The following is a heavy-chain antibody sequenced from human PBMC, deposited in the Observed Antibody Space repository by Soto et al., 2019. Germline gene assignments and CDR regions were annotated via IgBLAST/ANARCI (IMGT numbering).Heavy chain of an antibody. CDR2: IWYDGSNK. CDR1: GFTFSSYG. CDR3: ARDWVDCSGGSCYSRSVVYYFDY. V-gene: IGHV3-33*01. Sequence: GGSLRLSCAASGFTFSSYGMHWVRQAPGKGLEWVAVIWYDGSNKYYADSVKGRFTISRDNSKNTLYLQMNSLRAEDTAVYYCARDWVDCSGGSCYSRSVVYYFDYWGQGTLVTVSS. D-gene: IGHD2-15*01. J-gene: IGHJ4*02.